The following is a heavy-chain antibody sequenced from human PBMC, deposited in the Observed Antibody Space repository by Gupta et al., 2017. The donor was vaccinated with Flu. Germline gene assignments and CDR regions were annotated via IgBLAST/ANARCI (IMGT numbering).Heavy chain of an antibody. CDR2: IKTDGSST. CDR3: ARNRYGDHSWIDY. V-gene: IGHV3-74*01. CDR1: GFTLSSYW. D-gene: IGHD4-17*01. Sequence: EVQLVESGGGLVQPGGSLRLSCAASGFTLSSYWMHWVRQAPGKGLVWVSRIKTDGSSTSYADSVKGRFTISRDNAKNTLYLQMNSLRAEDTAVYYCARNRYGDHSWIDYWGQGTLAIVSS. J-gene: IGHJ4*02.